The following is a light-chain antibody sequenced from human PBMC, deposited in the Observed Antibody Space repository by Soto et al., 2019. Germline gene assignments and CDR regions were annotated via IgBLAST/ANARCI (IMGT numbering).Light chain of an antibody. V-gene: IGLV2-23*02. J-gene: IGLJ1*01. CDR2: EVS. CDR3: CSYAGSRTYV. CDR1: SSDVGSYNL. Sequence: QSALTQPASVSGSPGQSITISCTGTSSDVGSYNLVSWYQQHPGKAPKLMIYEVSKRPSGVSNRFSGSKSGNTASLTISGLQADDEAEYYCCSYAGSRTYVFGTGTKLTVL.